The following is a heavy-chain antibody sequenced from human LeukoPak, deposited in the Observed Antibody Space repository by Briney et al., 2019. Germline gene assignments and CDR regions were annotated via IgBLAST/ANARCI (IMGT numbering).Heavy chain of an antibody. J-gene: IGHJ5*02. CDR2: IYYSGTT. V-gene: IGHV4-30-4*01. CDR1: GGSICSGDYY. CDR3: AREYRGYSGYDYWGNWFDP. Sequence: SQTLSLTCTVSGGSICSGDYYWSWIRQPPGKGLEWIGYIYYSGTTYYNPSLKSRVTISVDTSKNQFSLKLSSVTAADTAVYYCAREYRGYSGYDYWGNWFDPWGQGTLVTVSS. D-gene: IGHD5-12*01.